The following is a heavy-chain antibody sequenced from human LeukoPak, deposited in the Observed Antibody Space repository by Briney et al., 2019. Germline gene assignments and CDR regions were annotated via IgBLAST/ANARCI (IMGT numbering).Heavy chain of an antibody. Sequence: GGSLRLSCAASGFTFSSYWMSWVRQAPGKGLEWVANIKQDGSDKYYVGSVKGRFTTSRDNAKNSLYLQMNSLRAEDTAVYYCASDGDYGYWGQGTLVTVSS. D-gene: IGHD4-17*01. V-gene: IGHV3-7*01. CDR3: ASDGDYGY. J-gene: IGHJ4*02. CDR2: IKQDGSDK. CDR1: GFTFSSYW.